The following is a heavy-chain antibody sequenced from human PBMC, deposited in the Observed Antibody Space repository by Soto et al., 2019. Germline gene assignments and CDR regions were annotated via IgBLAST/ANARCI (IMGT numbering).Heavy chain of an antibody. D-gene: IGHD2-15*01. V-gene: IGHV3-23*01. Sequence: EVQLLESGGGLVQPGGSLRLSCAASGFTFSRHAMSWVRQAPGKGLEWVSAISGSGDSAYHADSVKGRFTITRDNSKNTLYLQGNSLRAEGTALYYCAKAGGSTWGYGMDVWGQGTTVTVSS. CDR1: GFTFSRHA. CDR2: ISGSGDSA. CDR3: AKAGGSTWGYGMDV. J-gene: IGHJ6*02.